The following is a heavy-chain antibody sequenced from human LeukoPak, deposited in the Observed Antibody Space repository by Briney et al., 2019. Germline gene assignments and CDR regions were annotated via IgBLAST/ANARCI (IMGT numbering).Heavy chain of an antibody. J-gene: IGHJ5*01. CDR1: GFTFSNDE. Sequence: GGSLRLSCAASGFTFSNDEMNWVRQAPGKGLEWVSYISSSGSTTFYADSVKGRFTISRDKAKNSLFLQMNSLRAEDTAVYYCARDGSAWFDYWGQGALVTVSS. V-gene: IGHV3-48*03. D-gene: IGHD6-25*01. CDR2: ISSSGSTT. CDR3: ARDGSAWFDY.